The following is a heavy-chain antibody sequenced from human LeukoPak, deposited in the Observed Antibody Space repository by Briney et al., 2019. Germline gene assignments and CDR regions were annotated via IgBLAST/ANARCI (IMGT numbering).Heavy chain of an antibody. CDR3: AKDKFYYEVDAFDI. D-gene: IGHD3-22*01. CDR1: GFTFSSYW. CDR2: IKQDGSEK. J-gene: IGHJ3*02. V-gene: IGHV3-7*03. Sequence: PGGSLRLSCAASGFTFSSYWMSWVRQAPGKGLEWVANIKQDGSEKYYVDSVKGRFTISRDNAKNSLYLQMNSLRAEDTAVYYCAKDKFYYEVDAFDIWGQGTMVTVSS.